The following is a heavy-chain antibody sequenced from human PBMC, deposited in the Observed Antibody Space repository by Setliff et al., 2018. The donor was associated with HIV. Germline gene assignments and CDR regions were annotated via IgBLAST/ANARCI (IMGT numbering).Heavy chain of an antibody. V-gene: IGHV1-18*01. CDR2: ISAHSRNT. J-gene: IGHJ4*02. CDR3: ARDEAVDY. CDR1: GYTFTTYG. Sequence: GASVKVSCKASGYTFTTYGLTWVRQAPGQGLEWMGWISAHSRNTKYAQNLQGRVTMTTDTSTSTAYMELRSLRADDTAVYYCARDEAVDYWGQGTLVTVSS. D-gene: IGHD6-13*01.